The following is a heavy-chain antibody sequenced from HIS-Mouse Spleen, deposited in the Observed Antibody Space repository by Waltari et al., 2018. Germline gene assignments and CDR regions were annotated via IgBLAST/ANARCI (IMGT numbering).Heavy chain of an antibody. Sequence: QLQLQESGPGLVKPSETLSLTCTVSVGSISSSSYYWGWIRQPPGKGLEWIGSIYYSGSTYYNPSLKSRVTISVDTSKNQVSLKLSSVTAADTAVYYCAREIPYSSSWYDWYFDLWGRGTLVTVSS. J-gene: IGHJ2*01. V-gene: IGHV4-39*07. CDR1: VGSISSSSYY. CDR2: IYYSGST. D-gene: IGHD6-13*01. CDR3: AREIPYSSSWYDWYFDL.